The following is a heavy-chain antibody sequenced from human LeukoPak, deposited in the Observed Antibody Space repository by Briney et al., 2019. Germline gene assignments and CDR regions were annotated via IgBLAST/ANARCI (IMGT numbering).Heavy chain of an antibody. Sequence: PGRSLRLSCAASGFTFSSFAMSWVRQAPGKGLEWVSAISGSSGSTYYADSVKGRFTISRDNSKDTLYLQVNSLRAEDTAVYYCAKLVITIFGVIINPPDYWGQGTLVTVSS. D-gene: IGHD3-3*01. CDR2: ISGSSGST. V-gene: IGHV3-23*01. CDR3: AKLVITIFGVIINPPDY. J-gene: IGHJ4*02. CDR1: GFTFSSFA.